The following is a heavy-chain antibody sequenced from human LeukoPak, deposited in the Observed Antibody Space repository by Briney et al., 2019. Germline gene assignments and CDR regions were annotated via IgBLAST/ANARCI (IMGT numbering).Heavy chain of an antibody. Sequence: GGSLRLSCAASGLTFSSYAMSWVRQAPGKGPEWVSTISIDGGRTYYADSVKGRFTVSRDTSKNTLYLQMNSLRAEDTAVYYCARKGIGSSRYQNMDVWGKGTTVTVSS. J-gene: IGHJ6*03. D-gene: IGHD6-25*01. CDR1: GLTFSSYA. CDR2: ISIDGGRT. V-gene: IGHV3-23*01. CDR3: ARKGIGSSRYQNMDV.